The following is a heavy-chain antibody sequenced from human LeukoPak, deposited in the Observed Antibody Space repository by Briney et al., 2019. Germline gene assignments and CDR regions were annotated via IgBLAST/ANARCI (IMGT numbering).Heavy chain of an antibody. CDR1: GFNIDDYG. CDR3: ARVEYSSGWLDY. V-gene: IGHV3-20*04. D-gene: IGHD6-19*01. Sequence: PGGSLRLSCAAPGFNIDDYGMSWVRQAPGKGLEWVSGINWNGGSTGYADSVKGRFTISRDNAKNSLYLQMNSLRAEDTALYYCARVEYSSGWLDYWGQGTLVTVSS. CDR2: INWNGGST. J-gene: IGHJ4*02.